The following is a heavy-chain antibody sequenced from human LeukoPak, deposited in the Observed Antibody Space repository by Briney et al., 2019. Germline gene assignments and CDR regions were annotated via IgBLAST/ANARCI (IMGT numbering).Heavy chain of an antibody. CDR2: IYSTGTT. Sequence: PSETLSLTCTVSGGSISRSAYYWGWLRQPPGKGLEWIGTIYSTGTTYYSPSLKSRVTISVDTSKNHLSLKLRSATAADTAVYYCARHGPVSGYLSPFDLWGRGTLVTVSS. CDR3: ARHGPVSGYLSPFDL. D-gene: IGHD3-22*01. J-gene: IGHJ2*01. V-gene: IGHV4-39*01. CDR1: GGSISRSAYY.